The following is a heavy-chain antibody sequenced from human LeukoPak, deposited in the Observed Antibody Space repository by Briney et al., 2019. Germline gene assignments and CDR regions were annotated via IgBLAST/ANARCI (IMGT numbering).Heavy chain of an antibody. CDR2: IGSSGSPI. J-gene: IGHJ4*02. CDR1: GFTFSSYS. V-gene: IGHV3-48*04. Sequence: GGSLRLSCAASGFTFSSYSMNWVRQAPGKGLEWLSYIGSSGSPIYYADSVKGRFTISRDNAKNSLYLQMNSLRAEDTAVYYCARAMDSWGQGTLVTVSS. CDR3: ARAMDS.